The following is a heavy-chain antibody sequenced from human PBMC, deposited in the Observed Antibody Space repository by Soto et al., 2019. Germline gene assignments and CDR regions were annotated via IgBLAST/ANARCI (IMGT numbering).Heavy chain of an antibody. CDR1: GYTFTGYY. V-gene: IGHV1-2*02. D-gene: IGHD5-18*01. J-gene: IGHJ6*02. CDR2: INPNSGGT. CDR3: ARDERIQLWPKPGGVDV. Sequence: ASVKVSCKASGYTFTGYYMHWVRQAPGQGLEWMGWINPNSGGTNYAQKFQGRVTMTRDTSISTAYMELSRLRSDDTAVYYCARDERIQLWPKPGGVDVWGQGTTVTVSS.